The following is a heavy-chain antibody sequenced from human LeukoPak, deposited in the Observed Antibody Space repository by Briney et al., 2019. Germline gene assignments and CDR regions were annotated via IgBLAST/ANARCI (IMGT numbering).Heavy chain of an antibody. Sequence: SQTLSLTYTVSGGSISSGDYYWSWIRQPPGKGLEWIGYIYYSGSTYYNPSLKSRVTISVDTSKNQFSLKLSSVTAADTAVYYCARVPRMASSFDIWGQGTMVTVSS. D-gene: IGHD5-24*01. CDR1: GGSISSGDYY. V-gene: IGHV4-30-4*08. J-gene: IGHJ3*02. CDR2: IYYSGST. CDR3: ARVPRMASSFDI.